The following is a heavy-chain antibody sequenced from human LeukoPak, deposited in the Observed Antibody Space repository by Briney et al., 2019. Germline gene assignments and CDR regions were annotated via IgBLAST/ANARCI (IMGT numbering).Heavy chain of an antibody. V-gene: IGHV3-30*18. CDR2: ISYDGSNK. CDR1: GFTFSSYW. J-gene: IGHJ6*02. Sequence: GGSLRLSCAASGFTFSSYWMNWVRQAPGKGLEWVAVISYDGSNKYYADSVKGRFTISRDNSKNTLYLQMNSLRAEDTAVYYCAKDLLPTKQRYGMDVWGQGTTVTVSS. D-gene: IGHD1/OR15-1a*01. CDR3: AKDLLPTKQRYGMDV.